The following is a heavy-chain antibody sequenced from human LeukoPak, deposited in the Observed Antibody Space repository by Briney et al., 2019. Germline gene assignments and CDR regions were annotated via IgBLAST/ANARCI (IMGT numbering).Heavy chain of an antibody. V-gene: IGHV3-7*03. CDR3: AREEVKSFDN. CDR2: IKQDGSET. J-gene: IGHJ4*02. CDR1: GFTFRSYW. Sequence: GGSLRLSCAASGFTFRSYWMTWVRQAPGKGLEWVANIKQDGSETSYVTSVRGRFTISRDNAENSLYLQMNNLRVEDTAVYFCAREEVKSFDNWGQGTLVTVSS.